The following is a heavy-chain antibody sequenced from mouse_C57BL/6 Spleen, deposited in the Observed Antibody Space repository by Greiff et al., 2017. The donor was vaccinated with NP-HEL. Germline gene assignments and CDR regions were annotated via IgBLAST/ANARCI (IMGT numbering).Heavy chain of an antibody. CDR2: IDPNSGGT. V-gene: IGHV1-62-3*01. Sequence: QVQLQQSGAELVKPGASVKLSCKASGYTFTSYWMHWVKQRPGRGLEWIGRIDPNSGGTMYNEKFKGKATLTVDKPSSTAYMQLRSLTSEYAAVDDCARSRGSYSYFDFWGTGTTLTVSS. CDR1: GYTFTSYW. D-gene: IGHD1-1*02. CDR3: ARSRGSYSYFDF. J-gene: IGHJ1*03.